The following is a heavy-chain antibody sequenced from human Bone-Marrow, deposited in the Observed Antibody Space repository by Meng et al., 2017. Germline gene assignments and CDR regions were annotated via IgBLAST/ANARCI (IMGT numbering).Heavy chain of an antibody. J-gene: IGHJ4*02. D-gene: IGHD6-13*01. CDR2: IYYSGST. V-gene: IGHV4-38-2*02. CDR1: GYSISSGYY. Sequence: SETLSLTCGVSGYSISSGYYWGWIRQPPGKGLEWIGSIYYSGSTYYNPSLKSRVTISVDTSKNQFSLKLSSVTAADTAVYYCARDLRDSSSWYVRDPYYFDYWGQGTLVTVSS. CDR3: ARDLRDSSSWYVRDPYYFDY.